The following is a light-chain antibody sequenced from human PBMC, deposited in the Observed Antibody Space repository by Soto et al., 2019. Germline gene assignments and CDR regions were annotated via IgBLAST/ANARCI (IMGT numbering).Light chain of an antibody. CDR1: RSNIGSNS. Sequence: VLTQPPSVSGTPGQRVIISCSGSRSNIGSNSVNWYQQLPGTAPKLLIYINDQRPSGVPDRFSGSTSGTSVSLAISGLXSEDEADYYCASWDDRLKGYVFGTGTKVTVL. CDR2: IND. CDR3: ASWDDRLKGYV. V-gene: IGLV1-44*01. J-gene: IGLJ1*01.